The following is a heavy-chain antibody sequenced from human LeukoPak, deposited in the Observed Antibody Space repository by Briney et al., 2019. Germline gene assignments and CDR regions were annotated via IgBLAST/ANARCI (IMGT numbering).Heavy chain of an antibody. J-gene: IGHJ4*02. D-gene: IGHD2-15*01. CDR2: TYYRSKWYN. Sequence: SQTLSLTCAISGDSVSSNSAAWYWIRQSPSRGLEWLGRTYYRSKWYNESALSVKSRITISPDTSKNQFSLQLSSVTPEDTAVYYCARGYCSGAYCYSLDYWGQGTLVTVSS. CDR1: GDSVSSNSAA. CDR3: ARGYCSGAYCYSLDY. V-gene: IGHV6-1*01.